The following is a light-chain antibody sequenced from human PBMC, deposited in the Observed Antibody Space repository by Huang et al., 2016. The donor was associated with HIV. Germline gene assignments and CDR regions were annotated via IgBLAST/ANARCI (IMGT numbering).Light chain of an antibody. V-gene: IGKV1-9*01. CDR1: QDIANS. CDR3: QQLHSYPIT. Sequence: QLTQSPSSLSMSVGDRVIITCQASQDIANSLAWYQHKPGRAPKLLSSAASTLQSGFPSRFSGGSAGTYFTLIITSLQPDDFASYYCQQLHSYPITFGQGTRLDI. J-gene: IGKJ5*01. CDR2: AAS.